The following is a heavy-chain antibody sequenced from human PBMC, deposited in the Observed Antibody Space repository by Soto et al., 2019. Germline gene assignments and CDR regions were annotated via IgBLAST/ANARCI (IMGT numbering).Heavy chain of an antibody. Sequence: EVQLVESGGGLVQPGGSLRLSCAASGFTFSTYWMNWVRQAPGKGLEWVANIKPDGSEKYSVDSVKGRFTISRDNAKNSLYLEMNSLRAEDTAVYYCARDRGYCSGGTCYSVLDYWGQGILVTVSS. CDR3: ARDRGYCSGGTCYSVLDY. V-gene: IGHV3-7*01. D-gene: IGHD2-15*01. CDR1: GFTFSTYW. J-gene: IGHJ4*02. CDR2: IKPDGSEK.